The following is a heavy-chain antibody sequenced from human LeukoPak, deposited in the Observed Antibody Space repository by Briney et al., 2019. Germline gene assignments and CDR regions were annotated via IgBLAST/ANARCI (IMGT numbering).Heavy chain of an antibody. J-gene: IGHJ4*02. D-gene: IGHD5-18*01. V-gene: IGHV4-59*12. CDR1: GGSISSYY. Sequence: PSETLSLTCTVSGGSISSYYWSWIRQPPGKGLEWIGYIYYSGSTNYNPSLKSRVTISVDKSKNQFSLKLSSVTAADTAVYYCASSYGFTAFDYWGQGTLVTVPS. CDR3: ASSYGFTAFDY. CDR2: IYYSGST.